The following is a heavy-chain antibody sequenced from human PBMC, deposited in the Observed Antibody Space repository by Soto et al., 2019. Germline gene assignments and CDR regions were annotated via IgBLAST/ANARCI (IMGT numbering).Heavy chain of an antibody. Sequence: EVHLLESGGGLVQPGGSLRLSCAASGLTFKSYAMSWVRQAPGKGLEWVSVISGSGGSTDYADAVKGRFTLSRDNSKHKLYLQMNSLRVEDTALYYCAKGEYSCVAGGLDYWGQGTLVTVSS. CDR3: AKGEYSCVAGGLDY. J-gene: IGHJ4*02. CDR1: GLTFKSYA. V-gene: IGHV3-23*01. D-gene: IGHD6-6*01. CDR2: ISGSGGST.